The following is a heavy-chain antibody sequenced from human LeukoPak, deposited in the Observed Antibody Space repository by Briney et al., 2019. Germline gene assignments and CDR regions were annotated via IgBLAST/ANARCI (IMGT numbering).Heavy chain of an antibody. CDR2: ISAYNDNT. CDR1: GYTFISYG. Sequence: ASVKVSCKASGYTFISYGISWVRQAPGQGLEWMGWISAYNDNTNYAQKLQGRVTMTTDTSTNTAYMELRSLRSDDTAVYYCARPRNISGSYLSFDYWGQGTLVSVSS. J-gene: IGHJ4*02. D-gene: IGHD1-26*01. CDR3: ARPRNISGSYLSFDY. V-gene: IGHV1-18*01.